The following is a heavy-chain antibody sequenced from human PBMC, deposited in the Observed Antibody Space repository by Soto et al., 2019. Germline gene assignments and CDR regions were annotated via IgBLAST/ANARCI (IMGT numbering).Heavy chain of an antibody. CDR3: ARELRGYSGYDPEYYYYYYGMDV. CDR1: GYTFTGYY. D-gene: IGHD5-12*01. CDR2: INPNSGGT. Sequence: QVQLVQSGAEVKKPGASVKVSCKASGYTFTGYYMHWVRQAPGQGLEWMGWINPNSGGTNYAQKFQGCVTMTRDTSISTAYMELSRLRSDDTAVYYCARELRGYSGYDPEYYYYYYGMDVWGQGTTVTVSS. J-gene: IGHJ6*02. V-gene: IGHV1-2*04.